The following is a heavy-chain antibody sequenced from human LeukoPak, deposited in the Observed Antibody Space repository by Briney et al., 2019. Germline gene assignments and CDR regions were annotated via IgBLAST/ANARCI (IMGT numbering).Heavy chain of an antibody. Sequence: GGSLRLSCIASGFTLSRYIMNWVRQAPGKGLEWVASISNDSRYIYYSDSVKGRFTISRDNAKNSLYLQMNSLRAEDTAVYYCARAAMIVVAFDIWGQGTMVTVSS. CDR3: ARAAMIVVAFDI. J-gene: IGHJ3*02. CDR2: ISNDSRYI. D-gene: IGHD3-22*01. V-gene: IGHV3-21*01. CDR1: GFTLSRYI.